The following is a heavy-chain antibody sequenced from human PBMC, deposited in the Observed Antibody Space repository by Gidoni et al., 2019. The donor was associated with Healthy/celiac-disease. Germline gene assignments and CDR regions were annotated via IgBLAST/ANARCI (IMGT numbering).Heavy chain of an antibody. V-gene: IGHV3-7*01. D-gene: IGHD1-7*01. J-gene: IGHJ4*02. CDR2: IKQDGSEK. CDR1: GFTFSSYW. Sequence: EVQLVESGGGLVQPGGSLRLSCAASGFTFSSYWMSWVRQAPGKGLEWVANIKQDGSEKYYVDSVKGRFTISRDNAKNSLYLQMNSLRAEDTAVYYCPREAEGVTGTSFDYWGQGTLVTVSS. CDR3: PREAEGVTGTSFDY.